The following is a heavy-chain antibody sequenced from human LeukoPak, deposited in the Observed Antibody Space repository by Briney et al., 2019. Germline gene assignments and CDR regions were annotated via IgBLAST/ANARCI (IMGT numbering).Heavy chain of an antibody. J-gene: IGHJ4*02. CDR1: GFTFSSYG. CDR2: IRYDGSNK. CDR3: AKDSVGASTSSDY. Sequence: GGSLRLSCAASGFTFSSYGMHWVRQAPGKGLEWGAFIRYDGSNKYYADSVKGRFTISRDNSKNTLYLQMNSLRAEDTAVCYCAKDSVGASTSSDYWGQGTLVTVSS. V-gene: IGHV3-30*02. D-gene: IGHD1-26*01.